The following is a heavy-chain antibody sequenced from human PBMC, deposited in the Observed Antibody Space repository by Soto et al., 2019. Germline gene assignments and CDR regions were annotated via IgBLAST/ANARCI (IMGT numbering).Heavy chain of an antibody. D-gene: IGHD4-17*01. V-gene: IGHV4-59*08. CDR1: GDSISSYF. J-gene: IGHJ2*01. Sequence: SETLSLTCTVSGDSISSYFWSWIRQPAGKGLEWIGYIYYSGSTSYNPSLQSRVTISVDTSKNQFSLKLSSATAADTALYYCARTTVTTMNWYFDLWGRGTLVTVSS. CDR2: IYYSGST. CDR3: ARTTVTTMNWYFDL.